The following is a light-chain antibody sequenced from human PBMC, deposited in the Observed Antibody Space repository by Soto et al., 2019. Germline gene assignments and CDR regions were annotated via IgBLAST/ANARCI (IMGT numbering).Light chain of an antibody. CDR3: QHFNGYPRT. Sequence: AIQLTQSPSSLSGSIGDRVTITCRASQGISSALAWYQKKPGKAPSLLIYGASTLESGVPSSFSGSGSGTDFTLTISSLQPEDFATYYCQHFNGYPRTFGQGTRLEIK. V-gene: IGKV1-13*02. J-gene: IGKJ5*01. CDR2: GAS. CDR1: QGISSA.